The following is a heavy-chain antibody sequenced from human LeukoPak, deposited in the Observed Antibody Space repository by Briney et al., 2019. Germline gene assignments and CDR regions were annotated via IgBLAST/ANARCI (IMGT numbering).Heavy chain of an antibody. V-gene: IGHV3-66*01. CDR3: ARDSSSWYYFDY. D-gene: IGHD6-13*01. Sequence: GGSLRLSCAASGFTVSYNYMSWVRQAPGKGLEWVSIIYSGGSTYYADSVKGRFTISRDNSKNTLYLQMNSLRAEDTAVHYCARDSSSWYYFDYWGQGTLVTVSS. CDR2: IYSGGST. J-gene: IGHJ4*02. CDR1: GFTVSYNY.